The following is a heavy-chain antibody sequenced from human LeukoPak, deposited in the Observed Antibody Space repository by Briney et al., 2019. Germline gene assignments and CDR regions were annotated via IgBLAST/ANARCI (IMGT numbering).Heavy chain of an antibody. CDR3: ARGIAAAGTLGY. D-gene: IGHD6-13*01. J-gene: IGHJ4*02. V-gene: IGHV3-74*01. CDR2: INSDGSST. CDR1: GFTFSSYW. Sequence: GGSLRLSCAASGFTFSSYWMHWVRQAPGKGLVWVSRINSDGSSTSYADPVKGRFTISRDNAKNTLYLQMNSLRAEDTAVYYCARGIAAAGTLGYWGQGTLVTVSS.